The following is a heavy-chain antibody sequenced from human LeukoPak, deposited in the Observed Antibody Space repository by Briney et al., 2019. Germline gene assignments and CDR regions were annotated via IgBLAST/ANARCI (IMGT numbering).Heavy chain of an antibody. V-gene: IGHV4-59*01. CDR3: ASGAYSYYYMDV. CDR1: GGSIRSYY. D-gene: IGHD4-11*01. CDR2: IYYSGST. J-gene: IGHJ6*03. Sequence: SETLPLTCTVSGGSIRSYYWSWIRQPPGKGLEWIGYIYYSGSTNYNPSLKSRVTISVDTSKNQFSLKLSSVTAADTAVYYCASGAYSYYYMDVWGKGTTVTISS.